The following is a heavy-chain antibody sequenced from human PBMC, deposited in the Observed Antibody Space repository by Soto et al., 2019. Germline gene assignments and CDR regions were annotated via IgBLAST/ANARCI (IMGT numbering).Heavy chain of an antibody. D-gene: IGHD1-26*01. V-gene: IGHV1-3*01. Sequence: ASVKDSCKASGYTFTSYGMNWVRPAPGRGREWKVCINPGNGNTKYSQKFQHRVTISADVSTGTAYMELTMLRFDDTAVYYCAGGRGQPPGGLYFESWGEGTRVTVSS. CDR1: GYTFTSYG. CDR3: AGGRGQPPGGLYFES. J-gene: IGHJ4*02. CDR2: INPGNGNT.